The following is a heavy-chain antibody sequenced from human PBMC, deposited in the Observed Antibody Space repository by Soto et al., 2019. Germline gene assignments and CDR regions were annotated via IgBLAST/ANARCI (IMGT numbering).Heavy chain of an antibody. D-gene: IGHD3-10*01. CDR3: AQSRSYYYGSGSYYKRANYYYYGMDV. Sequence: SETLSLTCTVSGGSISSYYWSWIRQPPGKGLEWIGYIYYSGSTNYNPSLKSRVTISVDTSKNQFSLKLSSVTAADTAVYYCAQSRSYYYGSGSYYKRANYYYYGMDVWGQGTTVTVSS. J-gene: IGHJ6*02. V-gene: IGHV4-59*12. CDR2: IYYSGST. CDR1: GGSISSYY.